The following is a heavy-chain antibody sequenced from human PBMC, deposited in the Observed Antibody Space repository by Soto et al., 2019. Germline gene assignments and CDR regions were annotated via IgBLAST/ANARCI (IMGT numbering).Heavy chain of an antibody. J-gene: IGHJ4*02. CDR3: ARRGTRFSGSYAGGDY. Sequence: QVQLQQWGAGLLKPSETLSLTCAVYGGSFSGYYWSWIRQPPGKGLEWIGEINHSGSTNYNPSLKSQDTLLVDTSKNQCTLQSRSVTAADTPVYYCARRGTRFSGSYAGGDYWGQGTLVIVSS. CDR1: GGSFSGYY. D-gene: IGHD1-26*01. V-gene: IGHV4-34*01. CDR2: INHSGST.